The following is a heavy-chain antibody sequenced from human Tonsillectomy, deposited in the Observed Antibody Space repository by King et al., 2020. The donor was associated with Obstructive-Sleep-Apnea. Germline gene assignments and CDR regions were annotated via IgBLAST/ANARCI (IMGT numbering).Heavy chain of an antibody. D-gene: IGHD3-3*02. V-gene: IGHV3-21*01. CDR1: GLTFSSYS. CDR2: ISSSSSYI. J-gene: IGHJ4*02. CDR3: ARGAGRISVGTHY. Sequence: VQLVESGGGLVKPGGSLRLSCAASGLTFSSYSMNLVRQAPGKGLEWFSSISSSSSYIYYADSGKGRLTISRDNAKNSLYLQMNSLRAEDTAVYYCARGAGRISVGTHYWGQGTLVTVSS.